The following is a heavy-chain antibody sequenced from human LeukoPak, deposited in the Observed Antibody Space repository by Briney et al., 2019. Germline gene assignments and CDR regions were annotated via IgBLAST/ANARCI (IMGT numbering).Heavy chain of an antibody. J-gene: IGHJ4*02. Sequence: ASVKVSCKASGYTFTSYGISWVRQAPGQGLEWMGWISAYNGNTNHAQKLQGRVTMTTDTSTSTAYMELRSLRSDDTAVYYCARPGRGGSGWYYFDYWGQGTLVTVSS. CDR3: ARPGRGGSGWYYFDY. CDR2: ISAYNGNT. CDR1: GYTFTSYG. V-gene: IGHV1-18*01. D-gene: IGHD6-19*01.